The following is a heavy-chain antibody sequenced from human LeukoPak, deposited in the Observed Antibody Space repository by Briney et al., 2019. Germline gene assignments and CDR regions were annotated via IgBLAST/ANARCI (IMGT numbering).Heavy chain of an antibody. Sequence: SQTLSLTCAISGDSVSSNSAAWNWIRQSPSRGLEWLGRTYYRSKWSNDYAVSVKSRITINPDASRNQFSLQLDSVTPEDTAVYYCARYYYDSRGYYYYYFDYWGQGTLVTVSS. CDR1: GDSVSSNSAA. J-gene: IGHJ4*02. CDR3: ARYYYDSRGYYYYYFDY. D-gene: IGHD3-22*01. V-gene: IGHV6-1*01. CDR2: TYYRSKWSN.